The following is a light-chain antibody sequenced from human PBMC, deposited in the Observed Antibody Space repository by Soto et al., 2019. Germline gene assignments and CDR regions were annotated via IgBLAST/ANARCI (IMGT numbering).Light chain of an antibody. J-gene: IGKJ3*01. CDR1: QSISRY. V-gene: IGKV1-39*01. CDR2: AES. Sequence: DIQMTQSPSSLSASVGDRVTITCRASQSISRYLNWYQQKPGKAPKLLIYAESGLQSVVPSRFSGSGSGTDYSRNISSLQPEDVATYYYQPSYSNPISFGPGTKVDMK. CDR3: QPSYSNPIS.